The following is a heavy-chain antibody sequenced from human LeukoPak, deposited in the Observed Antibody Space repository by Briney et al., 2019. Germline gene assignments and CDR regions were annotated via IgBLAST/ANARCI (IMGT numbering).Heavy chain of an antibody. CDR3: VKDRVWFGELLNPLFDN. V-gene: IGHV3-9*01. D-gene: IGHD3-10*01. CDR1: GFTFDDYA. Sequence: PGGSLRLSCAASGFTFDDYAMHWVRQAPGKGLEWVSGISWNSGRIGYADSVKGRFTISRDHAKNSLYLQMNSLRAEDTALYYCVKDRVWFGELLNPLFDNWGQGTRVTVSS. CDR2: ISWNSGRI. J-gene: IGHJ4*02.